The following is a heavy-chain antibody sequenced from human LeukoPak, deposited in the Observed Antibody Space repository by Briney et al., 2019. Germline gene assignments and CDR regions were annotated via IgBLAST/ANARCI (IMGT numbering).Heavy chain of an antibody. Sequence: PGGSLRLSCAASGFTFSSYEMNWVRQAPGKGLEWVSYISSSGSTIYYADSVKGRFTISRDNAKNSLYLQMNSLRAEDTAVYYCASGHQLLHFDYWGQGTLVTVSS. D-gene: IGHD2-2*01. J-gene: IGHJ4*02. CDR3: ASGHQLLHFDY. CDR1: GFTFSSYE. V-gene: IGHV3-48*03. CDR2: ISSSGSTI.